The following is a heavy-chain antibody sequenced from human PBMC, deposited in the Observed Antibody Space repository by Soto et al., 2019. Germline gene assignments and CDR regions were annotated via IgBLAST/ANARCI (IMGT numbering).Heavy chain of an antibody. CDR3: VHHGGVPYYHDF. D-gene: IGHD2-8*01. J-gene: IGHJ4*02. CDR2: IFYSGST. CDR1: GGSLSSSSW. Sequence: SETLSLTCAVSGGSLSSSSWWSWVRQPPGKTLAWLGEIFYSGSTKYNPSLNSRVTISADQSKNDFSLRLSSVTAADTAVYYCVHHGGVPYYHDFWGQGRLVTVSS. V-gene: IGHV4-4*02.